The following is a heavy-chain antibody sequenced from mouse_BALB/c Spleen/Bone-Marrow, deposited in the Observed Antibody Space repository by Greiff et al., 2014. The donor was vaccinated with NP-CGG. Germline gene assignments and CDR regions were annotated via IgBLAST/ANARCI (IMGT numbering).Heavy chain of an antibody. CDR1: GFNIKDTY. D-gene: IGHD2-4*01. J-gene: IGHJ3*01. CDR2: IDPANGNT. CDR3: AVYDYEGFAY. Sequence: VQLQQSGAELVKPGASVKLSCTASGFNIKDTYMHWVKQRPEQGLEWIGRIDPANGNTKYDPKFQGKAAITADTSSNTAYLQLSSLTSEDTAVYYCAVYDYEGFAYWGQGTLVTVSA. V-gene: IGHV14-3*02.